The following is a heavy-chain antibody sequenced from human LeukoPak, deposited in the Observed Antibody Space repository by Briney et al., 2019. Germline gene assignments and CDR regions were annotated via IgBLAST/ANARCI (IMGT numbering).Heavy chain of an antibody. J-gene: IGHJ3*02. CDR3: ARDVVLTSSPDAFDI. CDR2: ISYSGST. Sequence: SQTLSPTCTVSGVSITKDGYSWTWIRQPPGKGLEWIGDISYSGSTKYKPSLKRRLTISGDVSKNQFSLKLTSVTAADTAVYYCARDVVLTSSPDAFDIWGQGTMVTVSS. V-gene: IGHV4-31*03. D-gene: IGHD2-21*02. CDR1: GVSITKDGYS.